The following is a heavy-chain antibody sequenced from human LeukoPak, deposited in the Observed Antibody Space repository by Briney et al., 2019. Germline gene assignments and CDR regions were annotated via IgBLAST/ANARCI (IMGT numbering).Heavy chain of an antibody. Sequence: GGSLRLSCAASGFIFSKYDMHWVRPLTGKGLEWASGIDRDGVTYYSGSVKGRFTMSRENGKNSVYLQLNSLRAGDTAIYYCARENLEYGHYAIDYWGQGVLVTVSS. D-gene: IGHD4-17*01. V-gene: IGHV3-13*01. CDR1: GFIFSKYD. CDR3: ARENLEYGHYAIDY. CDR2: IDRDGVT. J-gene: IGHJ4*02.